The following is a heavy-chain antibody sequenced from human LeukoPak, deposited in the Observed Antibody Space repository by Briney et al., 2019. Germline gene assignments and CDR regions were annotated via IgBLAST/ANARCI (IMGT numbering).Heavy chain of an antibody. V-gene: IGHV1-2*02. Sequence: EASVKVSCKASGYTFTGYYMHWVRQAPGQGLEWMGWINPNSGGANYAQKLQGRVTMTRDTSISTAYMELSRLRSDDTAVYYCARDIRRGYSSGFDYWGQGTLVTVSS. CDR3: ARDIRRGYSSGFDY. D-gene: IGHD6-19*01. J-gene: IGHJ4*02. CDR1: GYTFTGYY. CDR2: INPNSGGA.